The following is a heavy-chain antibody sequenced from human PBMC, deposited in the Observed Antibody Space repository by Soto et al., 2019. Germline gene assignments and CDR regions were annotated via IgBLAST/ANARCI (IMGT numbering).Heavy chain of an antibody. CDR3: AKSLYYYDSSPLDH. CDR2: TNSDGTDS. V-gene: IGHV3-43D*04. D-gene: IGHD3-22*01. CDR1: GFDFEDYA. J-gene: IGHJ4*02. Sequence: PGGSLRLSCVAAGFDFEDYAMHWVRQVPGKGLEWVSLTNSDGTDSYYMDSVKGRFTISRDNAKSTLYLQMDRLRPEDTALYFCAKSLYYYDSSPLDHWGQGTLVTVSS.